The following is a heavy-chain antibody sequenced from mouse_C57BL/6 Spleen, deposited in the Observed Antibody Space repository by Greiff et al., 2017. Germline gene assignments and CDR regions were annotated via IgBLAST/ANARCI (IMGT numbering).Heavy chain of an antibody. CDR1: GYSITSGYY. Sequence: EVQLQESGPGLVKPSQSLSLTCSVTGYSITSGYYWNWIRQFPGNKLEWMGYISYDGSNNYNPSLKNRISITRYTSKNQFFLKLNSVTTEDTATYYCARGRAYAMDYWGQGTSVTVAS. V-gene: IGHV3-6*01. CDR2: ISYDGSN. CDR3: ARGRAYAMDY. J-gene: IGHJ4*01.